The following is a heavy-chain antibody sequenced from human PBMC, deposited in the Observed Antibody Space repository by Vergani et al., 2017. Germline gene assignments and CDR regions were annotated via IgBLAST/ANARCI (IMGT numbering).Heavy chain of an antibody. D-gene: IGHD3-22*01. CDR2: IYSGGST. CDR1: GFTVSSNY. J-gene: IGHJ3*02. Sequence: EVQLVESGGGVVQPGGSLRLSCAASGFTVSSNYMSWVRQAPGKGLEWVSVIYSGGSTYYADSVKGRFTISRHNSKNTLYLQMNSLRAEDTAVYYCARSYYYDSSGYSFVSYAFDIWGQGTMVTVSS. V-gene: IGHV3-53*04. CDR3: ARSYYYDSSGYSFVSYAFDI.